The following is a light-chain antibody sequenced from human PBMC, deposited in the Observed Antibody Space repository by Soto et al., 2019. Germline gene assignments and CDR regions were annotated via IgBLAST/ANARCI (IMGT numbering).Light chain of an antibody. CDR1: QSVTSSS. Sequence: DIVLTQSPGTLSFSPGERSTLSCRSSQSVTSSSLAWYQQKVGRAPRVLIYGASGRATGIPDRFSGSGSGTDFTLTISRLEPEDFAVYYCQQYGSSPPWTFGQGTKVDIK. CDR3: QQYGSSPPWT. CDR2: GAS. V-gene: IGKV3-20*01. J-gene: IGKJ1*01.